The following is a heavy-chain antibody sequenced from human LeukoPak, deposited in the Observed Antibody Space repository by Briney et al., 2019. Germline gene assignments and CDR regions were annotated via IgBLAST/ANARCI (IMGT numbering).Heavy chain of an antibody. J-gene: IGHJ4*02. Sequence: PSETLSLTCTVSGGSISSSSYYWGWIRQPPGKGLEWIGSIYYSGSTYYNPSLKSRVTIPVDTSKNQFSLKLSSVTAADTAVYYCARYHSSGYYYVRYYFDYWGQGTLVTVSS. CDR3: ARYHSSGYYYVRYYFDY. D-gene: IGHD3-22*01. CDR1: GGSISSSSYY. V-gene: IGHV4-39*01. CDR2: IYYSGST.